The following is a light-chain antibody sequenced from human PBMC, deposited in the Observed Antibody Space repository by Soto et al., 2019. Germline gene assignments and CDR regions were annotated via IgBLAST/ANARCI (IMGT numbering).Light chain of an antibody. J-gene: IGKJ1*01. Sequence: DIQMTQSPSTLSASVGDRVTLTCRASQTVGNWLAWYQQRPGKAPKLLISDASTLESGVPSRFSGSGSGTEFTLTISSLQADDFATYSCQQYRSYWTFGQGTKVDIK. CDR3: QQYRSYWT. CDR2: DAS. V-gene: IGKV1-5*01. CDR1: QTVGNW.